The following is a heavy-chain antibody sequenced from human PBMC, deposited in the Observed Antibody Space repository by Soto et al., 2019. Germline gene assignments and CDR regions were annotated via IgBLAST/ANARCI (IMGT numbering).Heavy chain of an antibody. Sequence: QLQLQESGPGLVKPSETLSLTCTVSGGSISSSSYYWGWIRQPPGKGLEWIGSIYYSGSTYYNPSLKSRVTISVDTSKNQFSLKLSSVTAADTAVYYCASPLDVCSGGSCYRHAFDIWGQGTMVTVSS. CDR1: GGSISSSSYY. D-gene: IGHD2-15*01. V-gene: IGHV4-39*01. CDR2: IYYSGST. CDR3: ASPLDVCSGGSCYRHAFDI. J-gene: IGHJ3*02.